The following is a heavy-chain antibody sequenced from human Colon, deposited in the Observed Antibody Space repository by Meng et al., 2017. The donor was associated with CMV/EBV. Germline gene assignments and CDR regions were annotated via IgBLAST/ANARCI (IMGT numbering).Heavy chain of an antibody. D-gene: IGHD3/OR15-3a*01. Sequence: GGSLRLSCAASGFSFSTYTMNWVRQAPGKGLEWLASISSADTFIYYTDSVKGRFTVSRDNAENSLFLEMNSLRAEDTGVYYCARDLGLGAFYYYYGMDVWGQGTTVTVSS. CDR3: ARDLGLGAFYYYYGMDV. V-gene: IGHV3-21*01. J-gene: IGHJ6*02. CDR1: GFSFSTYT. CDR2: ISSADTFI.